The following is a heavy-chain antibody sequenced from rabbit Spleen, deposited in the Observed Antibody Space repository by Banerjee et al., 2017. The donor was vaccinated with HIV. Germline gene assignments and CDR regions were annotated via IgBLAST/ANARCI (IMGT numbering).Heavy chain of an antibody. V-gene: IGHV1S40*01. CDR3: ARDAGRGYAYYFDL. D-gene: IGHD8-1*01. Sequence: QSLEESGGDLVKPGASLTLTCKASGFSFSSGYDMCWVRQAPGKGLEWIACIYTGNSKTYYASWAKGRFTISKTSSTTVTLQMTSLTVADTATYFCARDAGRGYAYYFDLWGPGTLVTVS. CDR1: GFSFSSGYD. CDR2: IYTGNSKT. J-gene: IGHJ4*01.